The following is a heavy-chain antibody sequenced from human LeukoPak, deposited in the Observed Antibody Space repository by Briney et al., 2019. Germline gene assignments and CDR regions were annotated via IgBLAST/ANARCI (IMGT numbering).Heavy chain of an antibody. CDR2: ISKDGSDK. CDR3: ARDPEYQLLYYFDY. CDR1: GFTFSDYA. J-gene: IGHJ4*02. V-gene: IGHV3-30-3*01. Sequence: PGRSLRLSCAASGFTFSDYAMHWVRQAPGKGLEWVAVISKDGSDKYYPGSVRGRFTISRDNSKNTIYLQMDSLRAEDTAIYYCARDPEYQLLYYFDYWGQGTLVTVSS. D-gene: IGHD2-2*01.